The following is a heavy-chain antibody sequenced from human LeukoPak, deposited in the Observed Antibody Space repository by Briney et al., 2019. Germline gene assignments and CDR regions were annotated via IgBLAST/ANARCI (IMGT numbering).Heavy chain of an antibody. CDR2: IIPIFGTA. CDR1: GGTFSSYA. Sequence: GASVKVSCKASGGTFSSYAISWVRQAPGQGLEWMGGIIPIFGTANYAQKFQGRVTITTDESTSTAYMELRSLRSDDTAVYYCARDREYSSSSWFDPWGQGTLVTVSS. V-gene: IGHV1-69*05. CDR3: ARDREYSSSSWFDP. J-gene: IGHJ5*02. D-gene: IGHD6-6*01.